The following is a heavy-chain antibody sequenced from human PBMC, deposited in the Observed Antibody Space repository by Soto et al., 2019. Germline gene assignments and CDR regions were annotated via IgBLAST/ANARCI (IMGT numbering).Heavy chain of an antibody. V-gene: IGHV3-13*04. D-gene: IGHD6-13*01. Sequence: RQATCKCLEWVSAIGTPGDTYYPGSVNGRFTISRENAKNSLYLQMNSLRAGDTSVYYCAREGSSYGMDVWGQGTTVTVSS. CDR3: AREGSSYGMDV. CDR2: IGTPGDT. J-gene: IGHJ6*02.